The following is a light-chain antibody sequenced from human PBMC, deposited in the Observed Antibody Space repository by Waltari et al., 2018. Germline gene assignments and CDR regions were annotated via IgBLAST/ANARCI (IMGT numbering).Light chain of an antibody. Sequence: QSALTQPASVSGSPGQASTISGTGTCSYVGVYNLFSWYQQHPGKAPEIGVYDVISRPSVVSNRYAGSKSGNTASLTISGLQAEDEADYYCCSYAGRNIWVFGGGTKLTVL. J-gene: IGLJ3*02. CDR1: CSYVGVYNL. V-gene: IGLV2-23*02. CDR3: CSYAGRNIWV. CDR2: DVI.